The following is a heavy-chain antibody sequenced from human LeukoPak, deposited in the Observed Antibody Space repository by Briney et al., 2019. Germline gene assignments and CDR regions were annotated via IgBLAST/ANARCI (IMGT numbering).Heavy chain of an antibody. J-gene: IGHJ4*02. Sequence: PGRSLRLSCAASGFTFSSYGMHWVRQAPGKGLEWVAVISYDGSNKYYADSVKGRFTISRDNSKNTLYLQMNSLRAEGTAVYYCAREEMDTANYWGQGTLVTVSS. V-gene: IGHV3-30*03. D-gene: IGHD5-18*01. CDR2: ISYDGSNK. CDR1: GFTFSSYG. CDR3: AREEMDTANY.